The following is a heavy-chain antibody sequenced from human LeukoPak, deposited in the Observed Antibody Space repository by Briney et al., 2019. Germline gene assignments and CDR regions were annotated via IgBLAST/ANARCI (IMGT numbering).Heavy chain of an antibody. CDR2: ISAYNGNT. V-gene: IGHV1-18*01. Sequence: GASVKVSCKASGYTFTSYGISWVRQAPGQGLEWMGWISAYNGNTNYAQKFQGRVTITADESTSTAYMELSSLRSEDTAVYYCARVSNYYGSGSDDYYYYYMDVWGKGTTVTISS. D-gene: IGHD3-10*01. CDR1: GYTFTSYG. CDR3: ARVSNYYGSGSDDYYYYYMDV. J-gene: IGHJ6*03.